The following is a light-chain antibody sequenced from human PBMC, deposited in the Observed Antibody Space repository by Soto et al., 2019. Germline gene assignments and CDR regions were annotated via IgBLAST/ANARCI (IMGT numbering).Light chain of an antibody. Sequence: QSALTQPPSASGSPGQSVTISCTGTSSDVGGYNYVSWYQQHTGKAPKLMIYEVSKRPSGVPDRFSGSKSGNTASLTVSGLQPEDEADYYCSSYAGSNNVVFGGGTKLTVL. CDR1: SSDVGGYNY. V-gene: IGLV2-8*01. CDR2: EVS. CDR3: SSYAGSNNVV. J-gene: IGLJ2*01.